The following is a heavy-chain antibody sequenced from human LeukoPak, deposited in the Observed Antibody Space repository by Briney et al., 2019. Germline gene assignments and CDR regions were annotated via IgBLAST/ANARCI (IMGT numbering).Heavy chain of an antibody. CDR3: ARSNNYGFDY. CDR2: INGDGGTT. CDR1: GFTFRSYW. D-gene: IGHD5-24*01. V-gene: IGHV3-74*03. J-gene: IGHJ4*02. Sequence: AGGSLRLSCAASGFTFRSYWMHWVRQAPGKGLVWVSHINGDGGTTTYADSVKGRFTISRDNAKNTLYLQMNSLRTEDTAAFYCARSNNYGFDYWGQGTLVTVSS.